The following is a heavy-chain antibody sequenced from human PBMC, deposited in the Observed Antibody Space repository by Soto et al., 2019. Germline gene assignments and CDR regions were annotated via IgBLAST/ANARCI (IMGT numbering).Heavy chain of an antibody. CDR2: IYYSGST. D-gene: IGHD3-10*01. CDR1: GGSISSGGYY. CDR3: ARDRRFGELDYGMDV. J-gene: IGHJ6*02. V-gene: IGHV4-31*03. Sequence: SETLSLTCTVSGGSISSGGYYWSWIRQHPGKGLEWIGYIYYSGSTYYNPSLKSRVTISVDTSKNQFSLKLSSVTAADTAVYYCARDRRFGELDYGMDVWGQGTTVTVSS.